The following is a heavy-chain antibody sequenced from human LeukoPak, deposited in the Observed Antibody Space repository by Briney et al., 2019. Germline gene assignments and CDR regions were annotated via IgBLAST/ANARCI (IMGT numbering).Heavy chain of an antibody. CDR1: GFTFSSYA. CDR3: AKDLDYGDYVGFDY. Sequence: GGSLRLSCAASGFTFSSYAMSWVRQAPGKGLEWVSAISGSGGSTYYADSVKGRFTISRDNSKNALYLQMNSLRAEDTAVYYCAKDLDYGDYVGFDYWGQGTLVTVSS. D-gene: IGHD4-17*01. CDR2: ISGSGGST. V-gene: IGHV3-23*01. J-gene: IGHJ4*02.